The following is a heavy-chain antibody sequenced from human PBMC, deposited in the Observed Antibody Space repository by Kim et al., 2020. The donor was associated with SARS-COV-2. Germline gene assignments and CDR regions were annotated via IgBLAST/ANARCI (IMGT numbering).Heavy chain of an antibody. Sequence: GGSLRLSCAASGFTVSSNYMSWVRQAPGKGLEWVSVIYSGGSTFYADSVKGRFTISRDNSKNTLYLQMNSLRAEDTAVYYCAREAGMGAAAGTAFDYWGQGTLVTVSS. J-gene: IGHJ4*02. CDR1: GFTVSSNY. CDR3: AREAGMGAAAGTAFDY. D-gene: IGHD6-13*01. V-gene: IGHV3-53*01. CDR2: IYSGGST.